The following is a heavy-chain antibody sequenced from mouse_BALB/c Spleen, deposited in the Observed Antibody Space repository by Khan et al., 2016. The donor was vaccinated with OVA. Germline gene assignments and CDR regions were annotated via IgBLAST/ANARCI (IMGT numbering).Heavy chain of an antibody. CDR1: GYTFTSNT. CDR3: ARRTTGYTMDY. J-gene: IGHJ4*01. Sequence: QDGAELARPGASVRMSCMASGYTFTSNTMHWVKQRPGQGLEWIGYINPRSGYTNYNQNFKDKATLTADKSSSTAYMQLSSLTSEDSAVYYCARRTTGYTMDYWGQGTSVTVAS. CDR2: INPRSGYT. V-gene: IGHV1-4*01. D-gene: IGHD2-14*01.